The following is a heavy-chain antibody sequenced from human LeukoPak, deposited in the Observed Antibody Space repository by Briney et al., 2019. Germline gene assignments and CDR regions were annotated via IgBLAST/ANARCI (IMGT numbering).Heavy chain of an antibody. CDR3: AKAPATGEGYYFYYMDV. D-gene: IGHD7-27*01. Sequence: GGSLRLSCAASGFTFSSYWMSWVRQAPGKGLEWVANIKHDGSEKYYVDSVKGRFTISRDNAKNSLYLQMISLGADDTAIYFCAKAPATGEGYYFYYMDVWGKGTTVTVSS. CDR2: IKHDGSEK. V-gene: IGHV3-7*03. J-gene: IGHJ6*03. CDR1: GFTFSSYW.